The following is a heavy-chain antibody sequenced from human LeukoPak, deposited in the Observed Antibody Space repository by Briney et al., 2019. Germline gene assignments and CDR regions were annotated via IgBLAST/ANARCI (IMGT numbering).Heavy chain of an antibody. D-gene: IGHD6-19*01. Sequence: GGSLRLSCAASGFTFDTYGMHWVRQAPGKGLVWVSRINSDGSTTNYADSVKGRFTISRDNAKNTLYLQMNSLRADDTAVYYCARSRWLDAFDYWGQGTLVTVSS. J-gene: IGHJ4*02. CDR3: ARSRWLDAFDY. CDR2: INSDGSTT. CDR1: GFTFDTYG. V-gene: IGHV3-74*01.